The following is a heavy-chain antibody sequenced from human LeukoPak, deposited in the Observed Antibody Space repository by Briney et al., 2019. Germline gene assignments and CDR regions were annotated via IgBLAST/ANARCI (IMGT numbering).Heavy chain of an antibody. V-gene: IGHV5-51*01. CDR2: IYPGDSDT. CDR1: GYTFRSHW. D-gene: IGHD3-3*01. CDR3: AREWTKTFDV. Sequence: GEFLKISCQGSGYTFRSHWISWVRQVPGKGLEWMGRIYPGDSDTAYSPTFQGQVTITADTSTNTAYLQWSTLKATDSAIYYCAREWTKTFDVWGRGTRVIVSS. J-gene: IGHJ3*01.